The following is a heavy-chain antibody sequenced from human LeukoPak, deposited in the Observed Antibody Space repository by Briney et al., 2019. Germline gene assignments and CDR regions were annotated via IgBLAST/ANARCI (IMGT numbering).Heavy chain of an antibody. Sequence: PSETLSLTCTVPGGSISSYYWSWIRQPPGKGLEWIGYIYYSGSTNSNPSLKSRVTISVETSKNQFSLKLSSVTAAGTAVYYCAGTSQTYYDVLTGYYNVIFDYWGQGTLVTVSS. V-gene: IGHV4-59*08. CDR1: GGSISSYY. J-gene: IGHJ4*02. D-gene: IGHD3-9*01. CDR2: IYYSGST. CDR3: AGTSQTYYDVLTGYYNVIFDY.